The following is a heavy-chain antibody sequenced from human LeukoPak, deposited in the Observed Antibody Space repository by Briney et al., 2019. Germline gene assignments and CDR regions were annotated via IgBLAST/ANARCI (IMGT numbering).Heavy chain of an antibody. CDR1: GYSFTNYW. D-gene: IGHD1-26*01. J-gene: IGHJ4*02. CDR3: ARRNVGACFDY. V-gene: IGHV5-51*01. CDR2: IYPGDSDT. Sequence: PGESLKISCKGSGYSFTNYWLAWVRQMPGKGLEWMGIIYPGDSDTSYSPSFQGQVTISADKSISTAYLQWSSLKASDTAMYYCARRNVGACFDYWGQGTLVTVSS.